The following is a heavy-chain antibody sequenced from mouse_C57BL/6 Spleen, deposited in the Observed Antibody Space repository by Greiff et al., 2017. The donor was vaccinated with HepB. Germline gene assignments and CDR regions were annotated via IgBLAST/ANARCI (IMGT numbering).Heavy chain of an antibody. Sequence: VQLHQSDAEFVKPGASVKISCKVSGYTFTDHTIHWMKQRPEQGLAWIGYIYPRDGSTKYNEQFKGKATLTADKSSSTAYMQLNSLTSEDSAVYFCARAPITTVVAMPLDYWGQGTTLTVSS. V-gene: IGHV1-78*01. CDR2: IYPRDGST. CDR3: ARAPITTVVAMPLDY. J-gene: IGHJ2*01. D-gene: IGHD1-1*01. CDR1: GYTFTDHT.